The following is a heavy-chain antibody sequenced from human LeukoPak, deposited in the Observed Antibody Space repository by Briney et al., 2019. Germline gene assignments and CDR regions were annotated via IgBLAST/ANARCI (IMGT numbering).Heavy chain of an antibody. CDR3: TTGSSPYAFDI. CDR1: GFTFSNAW. CDR2: IKSKSDGGTI. Sequence: GGSLRLSCAASGFTFSNAWMSWVRQAPGMGLEWVGRIKSKSDGGTIDYAAPVKGRFTISRDDSKNTLYLQMNSLKTEDTAVYYCTTGSSPYAFDIWGQGTMVTVSS. V-gene: IGHV3-15*01. D-gene: IGHD2-2*01. J-gene: IGHJ3*02.